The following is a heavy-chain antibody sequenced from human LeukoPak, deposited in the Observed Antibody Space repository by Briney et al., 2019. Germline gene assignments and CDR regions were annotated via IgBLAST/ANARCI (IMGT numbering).Heavy chain of an antibody. Sequence: SETLSLTCTVSGGSISSSSYYWGWIRLPPGKGLEWIGSIYYSGSTHYNPSLKSRLTIFVDTSKNQFSLKVNSVTAADTAVYYCARNVTVTVSGTKFNYFDYWGQGTLVTVSS. V-gene: IGHV4-39*01. CDR2: IYYSGST. D-gene: IGHD4-17*01. J-gene: IGHJ4*02. CDR1: GGSISSSSYY. CDR3: ARNVTVTVSGTKFNYFDY.